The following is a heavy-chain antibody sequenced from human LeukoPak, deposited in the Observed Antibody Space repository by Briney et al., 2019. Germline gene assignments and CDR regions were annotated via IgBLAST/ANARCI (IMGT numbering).Heavy chain of an antibody. V-gene: IGHV1-2*02. D-gene: IGHD2-2*01. CDR1: GYTFTGHY. CDR2: INPNSGGT. Sequence: GASVKVSCKASGYTFTGHYMHWVRQAPGQGLEWMGRINPNSGGTNYAQKFQGRVTMTRDTSISTAYMELSRLRSDDTAVYYCARGYCSSTSCYYYFDYWGQGTLVTVSS. CDR3: ARGYCSSTSCYYYFDY. J-gene: IGHJ4*02.